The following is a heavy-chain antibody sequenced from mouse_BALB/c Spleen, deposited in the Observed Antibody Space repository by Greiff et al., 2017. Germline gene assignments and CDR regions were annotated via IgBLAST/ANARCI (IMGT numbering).Heavy chain of an antibody. J-gene: IGHJ3*01. CDR3: ARVYGNGFAY. CDR1: GFTFSSYA. D-gene: IGHD2-1*01. V-gene: IGHV5-6-5*01. Sequence: EVQLVESGGGLVKPGGSLKLSCAASGFTFSSYAMSWVRQTPETRLEWVASISSGGSTYYPDSVKGRFTISRDNARNILYLQMSSLRSEDTAMYYCARVYGNGFAYWGQGTLVTVSA. CDR2: ISSGGST.